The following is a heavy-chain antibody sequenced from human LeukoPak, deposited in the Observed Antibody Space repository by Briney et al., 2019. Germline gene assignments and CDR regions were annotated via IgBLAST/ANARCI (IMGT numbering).Heavy chain of an antibody. CDR2: IYHSGSP. Sequence: SETLSLTCAVSGYSISSASYWGWIRQPPGKGLEWIGNIYHSGSPYYNPSLKSRVTISVDTSKNQFSLKLSSVTAADTAVYYCARQISSQGYFGVVIDWGQGTLVTVSS. J-gene: IGHJ4*02. D-gene: IGHD3-3*01. CDR1: GYSISSASY. CDR3: ARQISSQGYFGVVID. V-gene: IGHV4-38-2*01.